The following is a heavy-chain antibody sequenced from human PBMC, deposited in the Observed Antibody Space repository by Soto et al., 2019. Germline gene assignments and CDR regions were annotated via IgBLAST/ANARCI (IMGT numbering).Heavy chain of an antibody. CDR2: IWFDGSNE. Sequence: GGSLRLSCAASGCTFSDYGMHWVRQAPGEGLQWVAVIWFDGSNEHYADSVKGRFTISRDNSKNTLYLQMYSLRAGDTAVYYCARGSLYCSSTSCSYGMDVWGQGTTVTVSS. D-gene: IGHD2-15*01. J-gene: IGHJ6*02. CDR3: ARGSLYCSSTSCSYGMDV. V-gene: IGHV3-33*01. CDR1: GCTFSDYG.